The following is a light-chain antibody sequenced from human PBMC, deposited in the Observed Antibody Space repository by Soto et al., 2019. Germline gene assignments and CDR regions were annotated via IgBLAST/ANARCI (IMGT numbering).Light chain of an antibody. CDR2: DVS. V-gene: IGLV2-14*01. J-gene: IGLJ2*01. CDR3: SSYTGSNTPVV. Sequence: QSALTQPASVSGSPGQSITISCTGTSSDVGGYNYVSWYQQHPGKAPNLIIFDVSNRPSGVSNRFSGSKSGNSASLTISGLHAEDEADYYCSSYTGSNTPVVFGGGTKLTVL. CDR1: SSDVGGYNY.